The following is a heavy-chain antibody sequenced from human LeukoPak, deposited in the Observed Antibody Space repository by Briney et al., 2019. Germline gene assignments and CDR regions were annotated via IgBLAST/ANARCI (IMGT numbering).Heavy chain of an antibody. CDR1: GGSFSGYY. CDR2: INHSGST. J-gene: IGHJ6*02. V-gene: IGHV4-34*01. CDR3: ARLFTLYGMDV. Sequence: SETLSLTCAFYGGSFSGYYWSWIRQPPGKGLEWIGEINHSGSTNYNPSLKSRVTISVDTSKNQFSLKLSSVTAADTAVYYCARLFTLYGMDVWGQGTTVTVSS.